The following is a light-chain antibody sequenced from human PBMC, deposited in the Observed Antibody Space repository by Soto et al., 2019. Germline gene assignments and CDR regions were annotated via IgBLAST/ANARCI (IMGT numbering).Light chain of an antibody. J-gene: IGLJ1*01. CDR2: TNT. CDR1: SSNIGAGYD. V-gene: IGLV1-40*01. Sequence: QSVLTQPPSVSGAPGQRVTISCTGSSSNIGAGYDVHWYHHLPGTAPKLLIYTNTNRPSGVPDRFSGSKSGTSASLAITGLQAEDAADYYCQSYDSSLSGFVFGTGTKLTVL. CDR3: QSYDSSLSGFV.